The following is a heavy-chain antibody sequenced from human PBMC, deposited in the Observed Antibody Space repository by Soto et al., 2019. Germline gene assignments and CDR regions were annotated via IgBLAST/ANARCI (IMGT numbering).Heavy chain of an antibody. CDR2: IYYSGST. Sequence: SETLSLTCTVSGCSIRSSSYYWDWIRQPPGKGPEWIGSIYYSGSTYYNPSLKSRVTISVDTSKNQFSLKLSSVTAADTAVYYCARSRGSITMVRGVIRYFDYWGQGTLVTVSS. CDR3: ARSRGSITMVRGVIRYFDY. V-gene: IGHV4-39*01. J-gene: IGHJ4*02. CDR1: GCSIRSSSYY. D-gene: IGHD3-10*01.